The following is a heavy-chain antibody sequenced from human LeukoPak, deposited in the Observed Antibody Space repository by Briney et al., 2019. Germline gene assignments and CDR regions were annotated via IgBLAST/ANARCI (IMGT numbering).Heavy chain of an antibody. Sequence: SETLSLTCTVSGGSIIINNYYWGWIRQSPGKGLECIGKISYSGITYYSPSLNSRVSMSVDTSKNQFSLRLSSVTAADTAVYYCARLTDYWGQGILVTVSS. CDR1: GGSIIINNYY. CDR3: ARLTDY. J-gene: IGHJ4*02. V-gene: IGHV4-39*01. CDR2: ISYSGIT.